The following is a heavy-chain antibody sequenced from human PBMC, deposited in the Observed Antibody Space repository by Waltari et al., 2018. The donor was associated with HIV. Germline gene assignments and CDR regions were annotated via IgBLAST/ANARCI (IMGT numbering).Heavy chain of an antibody. D-gene: IGHD1-1*01. Sequence: QVQLQQWGAGLLKPSATLSLTCAVYNGSFSAYYWTWIRQSPGRGLEWIGEINHSGSTTYNPSLKSRVTISVDTSKNQFSLKLSSVTAADRAIYYCARATIASGTPAFAYWSQGSLVTVSS. V-gene: IGHV4-34*01. CDR3: ARATIASGTPAFAY. CDR2: INHSGST. CDR1: NGSFSAYY. J-gene: IGHJ4*02.